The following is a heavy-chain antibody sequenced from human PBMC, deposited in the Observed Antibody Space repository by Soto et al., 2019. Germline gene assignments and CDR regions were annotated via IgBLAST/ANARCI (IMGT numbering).Heavy chain of an antibody. CDR1: GFTFSNAW. CDR2: IKSKTDGGTT. Sequence: GGSLRLSCAASGFTFSNAWMNWVRQAPGKGLEWVGRIKSKTDGGTTDYAEPVKGRFTISRDDSKNTLYLQLNSLKTEDTAVYYCTTPSVLRYFDWLLDHWGSYRTFDYWGQGTLVTVSS. J-gene: IGHJ4*02. CDR3: TTPSVLRYFDWLLDHWGSYRTFDY. D-gene: IGHD3-9*01. V-gene: IGHV3-15*07.